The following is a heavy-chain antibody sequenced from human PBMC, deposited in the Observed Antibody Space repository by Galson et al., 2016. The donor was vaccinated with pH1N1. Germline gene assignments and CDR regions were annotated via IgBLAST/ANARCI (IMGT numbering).Heavy chain of an antibody. V-gene: IGHV4-61*02. CDR3: ARDAAHTGTYYVAFDT. J-gene: IGHJ3*02. D-gene: IGHD1-26*01. Sequence: TLSLTCTVSGGSINSDSYYWSWIRQPAGKGLEWIGRIYTSGGTNYNPSLKSRVTISVDTSKNHFSLKLSSVTAADTAVYYCARDAAHTGTYYVAFDTWGQGTIVTVSS. CDR1: GGSINSDSYY. CDR2: IYTSGGT.